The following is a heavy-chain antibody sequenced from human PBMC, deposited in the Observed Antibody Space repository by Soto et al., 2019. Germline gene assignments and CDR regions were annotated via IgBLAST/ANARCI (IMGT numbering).Heavy chain of an antibody. J-gene: IGHJ6*03. Sequence: ASVKVSCKASGYTFTSYAMHWVRQAPGQRLERIGWINAGNGNTKYSQKFQGRVTITRDTSASTAYMELSSLRSEDTAVYYCAREWGDLYYYYYYMDVWGKGTTVTVSS. D-gene: IGHD2-21*02. CDR3: AREWGDLYYYYYYMDV. CDR1: GYTFTSYA. V-gene: IGHV1-3*01. CDR2: INAGNGNT.